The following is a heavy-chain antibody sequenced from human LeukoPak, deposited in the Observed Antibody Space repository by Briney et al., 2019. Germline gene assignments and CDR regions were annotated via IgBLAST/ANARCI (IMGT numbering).Heavy chain of an antibody. CDR1: GGSIISDVYY. D-gene: IGHD4-11*01. CDR2: VFYSGNT. CDR3: ARHLRGAYSSLAY. V-gene: IGHV4-39*01. J-gene: IGHJ4*02. Sequence: ASETLSLTCTVSGGSIISDVYYWGWIRQPPGKRLEWVGNVFYSGNTYYNPSLKNRVIISVDTSKNHFSLRLSSVTAADTAVYYCARHLRGAYSSLAYWGQGALVTVSS.